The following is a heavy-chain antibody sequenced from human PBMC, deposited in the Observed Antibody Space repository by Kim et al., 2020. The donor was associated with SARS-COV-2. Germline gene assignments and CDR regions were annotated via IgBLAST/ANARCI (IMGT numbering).Heavy chain of an antibody. D-gene: IGHD1-26*01. J-gene: IGHJ5*02. CDR3: TTDLAEGSFSPTWFDP. Sequence: PVKGRFTISRDDSKNTLYLQMNSLKTEDTAVYYCTTDLAEGSFSPTWFDPWGQGTLVTVSS. V-gene: IGHV3-15*01.